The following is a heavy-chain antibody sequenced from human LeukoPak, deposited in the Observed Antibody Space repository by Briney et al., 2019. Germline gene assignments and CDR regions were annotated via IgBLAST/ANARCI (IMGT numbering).Heavy chain of an antibody. CDR3: AKEEGYIYGLLDY. CDR1: GFTFSDYY. CDR2: ISSSGSTI. D-gene: IGHD5-18*01. V-gene: IGHV3-11*01. J-gene: IGHJ4*02. Sequence: GGSLRLSCAASGFTFSDYYMSWIRQAPGKGLEWVSYISSSGSTIYYADSVKGRFTISRDNSKNTLYLQMNSLRAEDAAVYYCAKEEGYIYGLLDYWGQGTLVSVSS.